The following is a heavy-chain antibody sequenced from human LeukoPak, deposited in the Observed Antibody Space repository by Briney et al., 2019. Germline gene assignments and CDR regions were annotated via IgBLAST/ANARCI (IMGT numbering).Heavy chain of an antibody. CDR2: IYPGDSDT. CDR3: ARPDSSSWHFDY. J-gene: IGHJ4*02. Sequence: GESLKISCNSSGYIYTSYWIGWVRQMPGKGLEWMGIIYPGDSDTRYSPSFQGQVTIPADKSISTAYLQWSSLKASDTAMYFCARPDSSSWHFDYWGQGTLVTVSS. V-gene: IGHV5-51*01. CDR1: GYIYTSYW. D-gene: IGHD6-13*01.